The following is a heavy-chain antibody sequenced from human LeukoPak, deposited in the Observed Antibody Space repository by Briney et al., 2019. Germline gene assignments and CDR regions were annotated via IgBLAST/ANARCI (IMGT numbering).Heavy chain of an antibody. V-gene: IGHV4-38-2*02. CDR2: VYHSGTT. J-gene: IGHJ6*03. CDR1: GYSISSDYY. Sequence: SETLSLTCTVSGYSISSDYYWGWIRQTPGKGLEWIGSVYHSGTTYHNPSLKSRVTMSVDTSKNQFSLKMSSVTAADTAVYFCARGGPPGYYYDYYMDVWGKGTTVTISS. CDR3: ARGGPPGYYYDYYMDV.